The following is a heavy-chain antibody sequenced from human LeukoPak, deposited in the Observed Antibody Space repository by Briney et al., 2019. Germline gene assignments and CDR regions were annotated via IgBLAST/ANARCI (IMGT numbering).Heavy chain of an antibody. V-gene: IGHV1-3*01. J-gene: IGHJ4*02. CDR2: VNAGNGNT. D-gene: IGHD6-19*01. Sequence: ASVKVSCKASGYTFTNYAMHWVRQAPGQGLEWMGWVNAGNGNTKYSQKFQGRVTITRDTSASTAYMELSSLRTEDTAVYYCARDSLAFYRGSSWYGAYSSGWYYFDYWGQGTLVTVSS. CDR3: ARDSLAFYRGSSWYGAYSSGWYYFDY. CDR1: GYTFTNYA.